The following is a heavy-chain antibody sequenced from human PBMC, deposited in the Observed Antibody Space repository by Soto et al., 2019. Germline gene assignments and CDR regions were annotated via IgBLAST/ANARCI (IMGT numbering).Heavy chain of an antibody. CDR3: ASSSIAARQYYYYGMDV. V-gene: IGHV1-69*01. Sequence: QVQLVQSGAEVKKPGSSVKVSCKASGGTFSSYAISWVRQAPGQGLEWMGGIIPIFGTANYAQKFQGRVTITADESTSTAYMELSSLRSEDTAVYYCASSSIAARQYYYYGMDVWGQGTTGTVSS. CDR1: GGTFSSYA. CDR2: IIPIFGTA. D-gene: IGHD6-6*01. J-gene: IGHJ6*02.